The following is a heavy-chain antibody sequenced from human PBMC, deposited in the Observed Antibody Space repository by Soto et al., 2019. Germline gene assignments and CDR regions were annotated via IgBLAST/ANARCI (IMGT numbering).Heavy chain of an antibody. Sequence: LSLTCTVSSGSISSGGYYWSLIRQHPGKGLEWIGYIYYSGSTYYNPSLKSRVTISVDTSKNQFSLNLSSVTAADTAVYYCARAVVSPHYYGMDVWGQGTTVTVS. J-gene: IGHJ6*02. CDR2: IYYSGST. D-gene: IGHD2-15*01. CDR3: ARAVVSPHYYGMDV. V-gene: IGHV4-31*03. CDR1: SGSISSGGYY.